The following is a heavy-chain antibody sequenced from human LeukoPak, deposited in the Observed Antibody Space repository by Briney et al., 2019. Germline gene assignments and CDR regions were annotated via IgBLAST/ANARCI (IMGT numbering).Heavy chain of an antibody. D-gene: IGHD1-26*01. CDR3: ASLGH. CDR1: GFTLSSYS. J-gene: IGHJ4*02. V-gene: IGHV3-48*01. Sequence: PAGSLTLSCAASGFTLSSYSLNWVRQAPGQGLEWVSYISSSSSTISYADSVKRRFTISRDNAKNSLYLQMSSLRAEDTGVYGCASLGHWGQGTLVTVSS. CDR2: ISSSSSTI.